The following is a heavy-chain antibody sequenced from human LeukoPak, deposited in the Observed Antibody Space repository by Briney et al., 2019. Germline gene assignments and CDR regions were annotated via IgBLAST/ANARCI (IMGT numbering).Heavy chain of an antibody. V-gene: IGHV3-48*04. CDR1: GFTFSSYS. J-gene: IGHJ4*02. Sequence: RGSLRLSCAASGFTFSSYSMNWVRQAPGKGLEWVSYISSSSSTIYYADSVKGRFTISRDNAKNSLNLQMNSLRAEDTAVYYCARVDGTFDYWGQGTLVTVSS. CDR2: ISSSSSTI. CDR3: ARVDGTFDY.